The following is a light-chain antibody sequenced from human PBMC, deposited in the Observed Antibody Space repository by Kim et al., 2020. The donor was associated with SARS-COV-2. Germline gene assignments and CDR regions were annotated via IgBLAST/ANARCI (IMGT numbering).Light chain of an antibody. Sequence: SASVGDRINITCRTNQNIATYLQWYQQKPGKAPNLLIYASSSLESGVPSRFSGSGSVTDFTLTIASLQPEDFATYYCQQSYTTPYTFGQGTKLEI. V-gene: IGKV1-39*01. CDR2: ASS. CDR1: QNIATY. CDR3: QQSYTTPYT. J-gene: IGKJ2*01.